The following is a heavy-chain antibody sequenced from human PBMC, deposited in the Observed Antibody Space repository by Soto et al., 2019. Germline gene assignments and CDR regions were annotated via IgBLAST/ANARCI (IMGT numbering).Heavy chain of an antibody. V-gene: IGHV5-51*01. J-gene: IGHJ6*03. CDR2: IYPGDSDT. CDR1: GYSFTSYW. D-gene: IGHD2-2*01. CDR3: ARHRQAVVVPAAIQGPYYYYYMDV. Sequence: LGESLKISCKGSGYSFTSYWIGWVRQMPGKGLEWMGIIYPGDSDTRYSPSFQGQVTISADKSISTAYLQWSSLKASDTAMYYCARHRQAVVVPAAIQGPYYYYYMDVWGKGTTVTVSS.